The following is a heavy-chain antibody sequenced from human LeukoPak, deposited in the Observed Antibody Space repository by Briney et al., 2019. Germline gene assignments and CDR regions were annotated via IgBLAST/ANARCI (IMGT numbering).Heavy chain of an antibody. CDR2: IYTSGST. CDR3: ARDRYCYDSSGYYDHWYFDL. D-gene: IGHD3-22*01. J-gene: IGHJ2*01. CDR1: GGSISSGSYY. Sequence: SQTLSLTCTVSGGSISSGSYYWSWIRQPAGKGLEWIGRIYTSGSTNYNPSLKSRVTISVDTSKSQFSLKLSSVTAADTAVYYCARDRYCYDSSGYYDHWYFDLWGRGTLVTVSS. V-gene: IGHV4-61*02.